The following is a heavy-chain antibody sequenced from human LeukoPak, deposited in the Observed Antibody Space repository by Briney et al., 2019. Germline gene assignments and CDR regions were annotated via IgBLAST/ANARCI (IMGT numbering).Heavy chain of an antibody. CDR2: ISSSSSYI. J-gene: IGHJ6*03. V-gene: IGHV3-21*01. Sequence: GGSLRLSCAASGFTFSSYSMNWVRQAPGKGVEWVSSISSSSSYIYYADSVKGRFTISRDNAKNSLYVQMNRVRAEDTAVYYCARGSPYYYYMDVWGKGTTVTVSS. CDR3: ARGSPYYYYMDV. CDR1: GFTFSSYS.